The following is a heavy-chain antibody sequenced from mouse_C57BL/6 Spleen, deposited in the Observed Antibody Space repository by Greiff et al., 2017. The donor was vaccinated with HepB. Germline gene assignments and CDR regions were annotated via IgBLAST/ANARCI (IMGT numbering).Heavy chain of an antibody. Sequence: QVQLQQPGAELVMPGASVKLSCKASGYTFTSYWMHWVKQRPGQGLEWIGEIDPSDSYTNYNQKFKGKSTLTVDKSSSTAYMQLSSLTSEDSAVYYCARGGSSPLYAMDYWGQGTSVTVSS. CDR1: GYTFTSYW. CDR3: ARGGSSPLYAMDY. J-gene: IGHJ4*01. D-gene: IGHD1-1*01. CDR2: IDPSDSYT. V-gene: IGHV1-69*01.